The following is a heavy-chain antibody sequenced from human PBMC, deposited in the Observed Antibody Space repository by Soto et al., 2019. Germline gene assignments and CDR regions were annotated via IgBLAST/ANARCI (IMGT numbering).Heavy chain of an antibody. J-gene: IGHJ4*02. D-gene: IGHD6-19*01. CDR2: INPSGGYT. CDR3: ARALRSSGWYHY. V-gene: IGHV1-46*01. Sequence: GASVKVSCKASGYTFTSYYMNWVRQAPGQGLEWLGIINPSGGYTTYAQRFLGRVTMTSDTSTSTVHMELGSLTSEDTAVYYCARALRSSGWYHYWGQGTLVTVSS. CDR1: GYTFTSYY.